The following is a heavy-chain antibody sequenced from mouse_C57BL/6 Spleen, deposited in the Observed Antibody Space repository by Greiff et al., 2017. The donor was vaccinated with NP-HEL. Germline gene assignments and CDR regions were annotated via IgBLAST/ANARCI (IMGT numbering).Heavy chain of an antibody. CDR1: GYTFTSYW. D-gene: IGHD2-1*01. J-gene: IGHJ4*01. CDR3: ARVRGNSPYYAMDY. Sequence: VQLQQSGTELVKPGASVKLSCKASGYTFTSYWMHWVKQRPGQGLEWIGNINPSNGGTNYNEKFKSKATLTVDKSSSTAYMQLSSLTSEDSAVYYSARVRGNSPYYAMDYWGQGTSVTVSS. V-gene: IGHV1-53*01. CDR2: INPSNGGT.